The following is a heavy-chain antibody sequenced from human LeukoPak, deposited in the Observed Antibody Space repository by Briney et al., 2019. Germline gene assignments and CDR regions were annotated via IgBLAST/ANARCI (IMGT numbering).Heavy chain of an antibody. CDR1: GFTFSSYS. D-gene: IGHD2-2*03. CDR3: AKHCSGYCNTASEKRFDP. V-gene: IGHV3-23*01. Sequence: GGSLRLSCAASGFTFSSYSMNWVRQAPGKGLEWVSGIGSNSVPTVYADSVKGRFTISRDNSKSMLYLQMDSLRVEDTAVYYCAKHCSGYCNTASEKRFDPWGQGTLVTVSS. CDR2: IGSNSVPT. J-gene: IGHJ5*02.